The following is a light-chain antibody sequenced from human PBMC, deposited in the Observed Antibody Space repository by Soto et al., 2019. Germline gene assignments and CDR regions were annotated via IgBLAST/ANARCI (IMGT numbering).Light chain of an antibody. CDR2: AAS. CDR1: QDISSY. CDR3: HQYNNWPKT. J-gene: IGKJ5*01. V-gene: IGKV1-9*01. Sequence: IQVTQSPSSLSASVGDRVTITCRASQDISSYLAWYQQKPGKDPTLLIYAASTLQSGVPSRFSGSGSGTEFNLTISRLQSEDFAVYYCHQYNNWPKTFGQGTRLEIK.